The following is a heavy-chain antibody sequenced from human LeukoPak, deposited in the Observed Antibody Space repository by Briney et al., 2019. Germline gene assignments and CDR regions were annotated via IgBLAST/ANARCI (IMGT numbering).Heavy chain of an antibody. Sequence: GGSLRLSCAASGFTFSSYSMNWVRQAPGKGLEWVSAISGSGGSTYYADSVKGRFTISRDNSKNTLYLQMNSLRAEDTAVYYCAKDNGGDYYDSSGYYPFDYWGQGTLVTVSS. CDR3: AKDNGGDYYDSSGYYPFDY. CDR1: GFTFSSYS. CDR2: ISGSGGST. V-gene: IGHV3-23*01. D-gene: IGHD3-22*01. J-gene: IGHJ4*02.